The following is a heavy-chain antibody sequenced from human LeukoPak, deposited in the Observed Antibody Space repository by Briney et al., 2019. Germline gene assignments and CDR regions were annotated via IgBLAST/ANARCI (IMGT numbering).Heavy chain of an antibody. Sequence: GGSLRLSCAAPGFTFSSYWMSWVRQAPGKGLEWVANIKQDGSEKYYVDSVKGRFTISRDNAKNSLYLQMNSLRAEDTAVYYCARNYDSSGYYLGYWGQGTLVTVSS. D-gene: IGHD3-22*01. J-gene: IGHJ4*02. V-gene: IGHV3-7*01. CDR2: IKQDGSEK. CDR3: ARNYDSSGYYLGY. CDR1: GFTFSSYW.